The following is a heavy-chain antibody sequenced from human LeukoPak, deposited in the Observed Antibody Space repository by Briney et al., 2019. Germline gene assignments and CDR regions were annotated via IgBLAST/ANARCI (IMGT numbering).Heavy chain of an antibody. D-gene: IGHD2-2*01. Sequence: SETLSLTCAVYGGSFSGYYWSWIRQPPGKGLGWIGEINHSGSTNYNPSLKSRVTISVDTSKNQFSLKLSSVTAADTAVYYCARDSSIVVVPAAISGDAFDIWGQGTMVTVSS. J-gene: IGHJ3*02. CDR1: GGSFSGYY. CDR3: ARDSSIVVVPAAISGDAFDI. V-gene: IGHV4-34*01. CDR2: INHSGST.